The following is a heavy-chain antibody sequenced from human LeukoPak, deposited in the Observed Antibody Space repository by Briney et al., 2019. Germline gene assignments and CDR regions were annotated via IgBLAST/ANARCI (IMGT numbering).Heavy chain of an antibody. CDR3: AELGITMIGGV. CDR1: GFTFSTYA. V-gene: IGHV3-23*01. CDR2: ISNSDGTT. Sequence: GGSLRLSCAVSGFTFSTYAMSWVRQAPGKGLEWVSTISNSDGTTYYADSVKGRFTISRDNAKNSLYLQMNSLRAEDTAVYYCAELGITMIGGVWGKGTTVTISS. D-gene: IGHD3-10*02. J-gene: IGHJ6*04.